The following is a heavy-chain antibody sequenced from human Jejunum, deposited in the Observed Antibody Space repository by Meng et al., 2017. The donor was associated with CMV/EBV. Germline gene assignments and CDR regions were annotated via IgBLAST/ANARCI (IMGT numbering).Heavy chain of an antibody. CDR2: FIPIFAKA. Sequence: VLLVQSGAEVKRPWSSVRVSCKASGDTFNNFIIHWVRQPPGQGLEWMGAFIPIFAKANYAQNFQGKVTLTADESISTVYMELNNLTSEDTAIYYCASEGSGGAFDPWGQGTLVTVSS. D-gene: IGHD3-10*01. V-gene: IGHV1-69*01. CDR3: ASEGSGGAFDP. J-gene: IGHJ5*02. CDR1: GDTFNNFI.